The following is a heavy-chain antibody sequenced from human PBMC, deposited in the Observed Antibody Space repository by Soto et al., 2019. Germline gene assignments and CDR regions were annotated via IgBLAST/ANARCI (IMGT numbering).Heavy chain of an antibody. Sequence: SETLSLTCTVSGGSINSGGYYWSWIRQHPGKGLEWIGYIYYSGSTYYNPSLKSRVTISVDTSKNQFSLKLTSVTAADTAVYFCARAQTIFGIITVFDYWGQGTRVTVSS. CDR3: ARAQTIFGIITVFDY. CDR2: IYYSGST. V-gene: IGHV4-31*03. J-gene: IGHJ4*02. D-gene: IGHD3-3*01. CDR1: GGSINSGGYY.